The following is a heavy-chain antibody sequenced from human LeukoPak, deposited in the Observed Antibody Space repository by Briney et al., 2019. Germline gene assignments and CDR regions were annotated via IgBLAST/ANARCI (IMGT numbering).Heavy chain of an antibody. Sequence: SETLSLTCTVSGGSISSGNYYWNWIRQPAGQGLEWIGRIYTSESANYNPSLKSRVAISLDTSKNQFSLRLTSVTAADTAVYYCARALATNGNYYSFPTWFDPWGQGTLVTVSS. CDR2: IYTSESA. CDR1: GGSISSGNYY. V-gene: IGHV4-61*02. J-gene: IGHJ5*02. D-gene: IGHD1-26*01. CDR3: ARALATNGNYYSFPTWFDP.